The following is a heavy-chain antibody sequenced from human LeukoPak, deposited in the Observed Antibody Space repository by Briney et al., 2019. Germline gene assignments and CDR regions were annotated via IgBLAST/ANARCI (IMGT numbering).Heavy chain of an antibody. CDR1: GFTFSSYE. D-gene: IGHD6-13*01. V-gene: IGHV3-48*03. CDR2: ISSSGSTI. CDR3: AREGQQSYGMDV. Sequence: GGSLRLSCPASGFTFSSYEMNWVRQTPGKGLEWVSYISSSGSTIYYADSVKGRFTISRDNAKNSLYLQMNSLRAEDTAVYYCAREGQQSYGMDVWGQGTTVTVSS. J-gene: IGHJ6*02.